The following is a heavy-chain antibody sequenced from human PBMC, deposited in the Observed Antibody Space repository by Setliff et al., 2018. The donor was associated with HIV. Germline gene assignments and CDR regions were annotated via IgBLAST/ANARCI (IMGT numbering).Heavy chain of an antibody. Sequence: SEALSLTCSVSGGSISYYHWSWIRQPAGKGLEWIGRIYYTGFTDYNPSLKSRLTMSVDTSKNQFSLKLSSVTAADTAVYFCARSIYGSGSYPLDYWGQGILVTVSS. J-gene: IGHJ4*02. D-gene: IGHD3-10*01. CDR3: ARSIYGSGSYPLDY. CDR1: GGSISYYH. CDR2: IYYTGFT. V-gene: IGHV4-4*07.